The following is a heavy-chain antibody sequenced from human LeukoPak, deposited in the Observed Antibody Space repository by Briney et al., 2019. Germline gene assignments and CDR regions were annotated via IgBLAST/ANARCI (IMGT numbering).Heavy chain of an antibody. V-gene: IGHV3-23*01. J-gene: IGHJ3*02. CDR2: ITGYSEST. CDR3: ARGVNDFWSGWDAFDI. Sequence: PGGSLRLSCAASGFTFSNYAMSWVRQAPGKGLEWVSIITGYSESTYYADSVKGRFTISRDNSQNTLYLQMNSLRVEDTALYYCARGVNDFWSGWDAFDIWGQGTMVTVSS. D-gene: IGHD3-3*01. CDR1: GFTFSNYA.